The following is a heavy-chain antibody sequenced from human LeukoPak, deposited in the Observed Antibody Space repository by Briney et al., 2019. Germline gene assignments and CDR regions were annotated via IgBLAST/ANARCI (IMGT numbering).Heavy chain of an antibody. V-gene: IGHV4-59*08. D-gene: IGHD1-26*01. CDR3: ARSSGGAKPGAFDI. CDR1: GGSISSYY. Sequence: SETLSLTCTASGGSISSYYWSWIRQPPGKGLEWIGYIYYSGSTNYNPSLKSRVTISVDTSKNQFSLKLSSVTAADTAVYYCARSSGGAKPGAFDIWGQGTMVTVSS. J-gene: IGHJ3*02. CDR2: IYYSGST.